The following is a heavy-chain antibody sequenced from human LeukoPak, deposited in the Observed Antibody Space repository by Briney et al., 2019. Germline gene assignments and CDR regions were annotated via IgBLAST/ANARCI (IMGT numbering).Heavy chain of an antibody. CDR1: GGSISSYY. J-gene: IGHJ4*02. V-gene: IGHV4-4*09. D-gene: IGHD1-7*01. CDR2: TYSSGST. CDR3: ARLRAISRTTDYFDY. Sequence: SETLSLTCTVSGGSISSYYWSWIRQPPGKGLEWVGYTYSSGSTNYNPSLKSRVTISLDTSKNQFSLKLSSVTAADTAVYYCARLRAISRTTDYFDYWGQGTLVTVSS.